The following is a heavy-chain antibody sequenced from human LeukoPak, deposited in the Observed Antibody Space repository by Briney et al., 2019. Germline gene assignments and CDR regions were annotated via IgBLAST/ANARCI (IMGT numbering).Heavy chain of an antibody. V-gene: IGHV4-39*01. CDR3: ARQGYSYGYSFDY. CDR2: IYYSGST. Sequence: SETLSLTCTVSGGSISSSSYYWGWSRQPPGKGLEWIGSIYYSGSTYYNPSLKSRVTISVDTSKNQFSLKLSSVTAADTAVSYCARQGYSYGYSFDYWGQGTLVTVSS. J-gene: IGHJ4*02. CDR1: GGSISSSSYY. D-gene: IGHD5-18*01.